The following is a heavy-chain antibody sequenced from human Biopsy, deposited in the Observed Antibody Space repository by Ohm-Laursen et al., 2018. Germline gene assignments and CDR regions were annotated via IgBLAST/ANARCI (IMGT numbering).Heavy chain of an antibody. CDR2: INEVSSHI. D-gene: IGHD6-6*01. Sequence: SLRLSCSASGFTFSTFSTSSMNWVRQAPGKGLEWISYINEVSSHIYDADSVKGRITVARDNAKNSLYLQLNSLRVEDTAVYYCARDSSRRAREGGMDVWGQGTTVTVSS. J-gene: IGHJ6*02. V-gene: IGHV3-21*01. CDR3: ARDSSRRAREGGMDV. CDR1: GFTFSTFS.